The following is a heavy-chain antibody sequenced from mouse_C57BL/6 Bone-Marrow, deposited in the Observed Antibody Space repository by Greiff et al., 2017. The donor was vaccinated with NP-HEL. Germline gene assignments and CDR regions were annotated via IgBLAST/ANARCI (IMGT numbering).Heavy chain of an antibody. Sequence: QVQLQQPGAELVMPGASVKLSCKASGYTFTSYWMHWVKQRPGQGLEWIGEIDPSDSYTNYNQKFKGKSTLTVDKSSSTAYMQLSSLTSEDSAVYYCARGGYYGSSYGVNFAYWGQGTLVTASA. J-gene: IGHJ3*01. CDR1: GYTFTSYW. V-gene: IGHV1-69*01. CDR3: ARGGYYGSSYGVNFAY. D-gene: IGHD1-1*01. CDR2: IDPSDSYT.